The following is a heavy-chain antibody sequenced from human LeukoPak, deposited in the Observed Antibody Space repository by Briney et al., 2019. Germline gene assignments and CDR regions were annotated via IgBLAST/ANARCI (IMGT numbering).Heavy chain of an antibody. Sequence: GGSLRLSCAASGFTFSSYSMNWVRQAPGKGLEWVSSISSSSSYIYYADSVKGRFTISRDNAKNSLYLQMNSLRAEDTAVYYCARDRDSSSWYYDAFDIWGQGTMVTVSS. D-gene: IGHD6-13*01. CDR3: ARDRDSSSWYYDAFDI. J-gene: IGHJ3*02. CDR1: GFTFSSYS. CDR2: ISSSSSYI. V-gene: IGHV3-21*01.